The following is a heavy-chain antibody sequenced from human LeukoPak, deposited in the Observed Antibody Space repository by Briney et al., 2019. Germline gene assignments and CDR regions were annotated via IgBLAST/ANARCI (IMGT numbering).Heavy chain of an antibody. V-gene: IGHV4-31*03. CDR2: IYYSGST. CDR3: ARGGIADWFDP. Sequence: SETLSLTCTVSGGSISSGGYYWSWIRQHPGKGLEWIGYIYYSGSTYYNPSLKSRVTISVDTSKNQFSLKLSSVTAADTAVYYCARGGIADWFDPWGQGTLVTVSS. J-gene: IGHJ5*02. D-gene: IGHD6-13*01. CDR1: GGSISSGGYY.